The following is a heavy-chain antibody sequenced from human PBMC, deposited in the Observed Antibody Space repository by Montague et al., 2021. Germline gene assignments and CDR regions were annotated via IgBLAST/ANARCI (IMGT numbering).Heavy chain of an antibody. CDR2: IYYSGTT. V-gene: IGHV4-39*01. Sequence: SETLSLTCTVSGVSIGSSNYQWGWIRQPPGKGPEWIGSIYYSGTTYYNPSLRSRVTISVDTSENQFSLKLNSVTAADTAFYYCTRKGWFGDYGFDIWGQGTMVTGSS. D-gene: IGHD3-10*01. CDR3: TRKGWFGDYGFDI. CDR1: GVSIGSSNYQ. J-gene: IGHJ3*02.